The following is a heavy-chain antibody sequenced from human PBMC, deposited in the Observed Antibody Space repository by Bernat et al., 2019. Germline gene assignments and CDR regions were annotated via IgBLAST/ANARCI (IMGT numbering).Heavy chain of an antibody. CDR2: INHSGST. Sequence: QVQLQESGPGLVKPSQALSLTCTVSGGSISSGGYYWSWIRQHPGKGLEWIGEINHSGSTNYNPSLKSRVTISVDTSKNQFSLKLSSVTAADTAVYYCARGSRYRAGYSSSFTVDWFDPWGQGTLVTVSS. CDR1: GGSISSGGYY. CDR3: ARGSRYRAGYSSSFTVDWFDP. D-gene: IGHD6-13*01. V-gene: IGHV4-31*03. J-gene: IGHJ5*02.